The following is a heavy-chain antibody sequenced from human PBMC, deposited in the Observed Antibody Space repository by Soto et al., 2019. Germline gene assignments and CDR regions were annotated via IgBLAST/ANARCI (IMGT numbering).Heavy chain of an antibody. CDR2: INWNGGST. J-gene: IGHJ6*02. Sequence: PWRSLRLPWGAAEVTFDDHGRSRISQAPGKGLEWVSGINWNGGSTGYADSVKGRFTISRDNAKNSLYLQMNSLRAEDTALYYCASGIVGATTYGMDVWGQGTTVTVSS. D-gene: IGHD1-26*01. V-gene: IGHV3-20*04. CDR1: EVTFDDHG. CDR3: ASGIVGATTYGMDV.